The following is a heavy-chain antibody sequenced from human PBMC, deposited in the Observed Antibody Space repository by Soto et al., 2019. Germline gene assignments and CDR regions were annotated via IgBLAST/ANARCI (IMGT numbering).Heavy chain of an antibody. V-gene: IGHV3-23*01. CDR1: GFTFNIYA. Sequence: VQLLESGGDLIQPGGSLRLSCAASGFTFNIYAMTWVRQAPGKGLEWVSAISRYGDFTYYADSVEGRFTISRDNSKNAVYLQMNSLRAEDTAVYYCAKDRYLDHDSRGYLFDNWGQGTLVTVSS. CDR2: ISRYGDFT. CDR3: AKDRYLDHDSRGYLFDN. D-gene: IGHD3-22*01. J-gene: IGHJ4*02.